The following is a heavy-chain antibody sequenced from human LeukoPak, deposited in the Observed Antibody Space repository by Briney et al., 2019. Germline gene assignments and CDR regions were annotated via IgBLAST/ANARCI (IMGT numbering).Heavy chain of an antibody. D-gene: IGHD3-22*01. CDR1: GGSFSSNA. Sequence: ASVKVSCKASGGSFSSNAIAWVRQAPGQGLEWLGIITPIAETVDYAQKFQGRVTISADKTTSTGYMELSSLRSEDTAVCYCARNRDYYDSCGYYWGAHFDNWGQGTLVTVSS. CDR2: ITPIAETV. J-gene: IGHJ4*02. V-gene: IGHV1-69*04. CDR3: ARNRDYYDSCGYYWGAHFDN.